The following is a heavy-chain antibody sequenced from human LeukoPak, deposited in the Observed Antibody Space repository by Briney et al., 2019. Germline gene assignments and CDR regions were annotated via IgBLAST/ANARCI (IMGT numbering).Heavy chain of an antibody. Sequence: GGSLRLSCAASGFTFSSYEMNWVRQAPGKGLEWVSYISSSGSTIYYADSVKGRFTISRDNAKNSLYLQMNSLRAEDTAVYYCASGVVVVTATALVFDCWGQGTLVTVSS. J-gene: IGHJ4*02. CDR2: ISSSGSTI. CDR3: ASGVVVVTATALVFDC. D-gene: IGHD2-21*02. V-gene: IGHV3-48*03. CDR1: GFTFSSYE.